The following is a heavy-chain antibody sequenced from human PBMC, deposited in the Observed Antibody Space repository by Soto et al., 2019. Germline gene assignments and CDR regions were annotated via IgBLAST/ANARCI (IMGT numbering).Heavy chain of an antibody. Sequence: QVQLVQSGAEVKKPGASVKVSCKASGYTFSTYGISWVRQAPGQGLEWMGWISAYNGDTETNYAQKFQGRVTMTTDTSTSAAYMELRILRSDDTAVYYCAREAAVMAAAGPDYWGQGTLVTVSS. J-gene: IGHJ4*02. CDR2: ISAYNGDTET. D-gene: IGHD6-13*01. CDR1: GYTFSTYG. CDR3: AREAAVMAAAGPDY. V-gene: IGHV1-18*01.